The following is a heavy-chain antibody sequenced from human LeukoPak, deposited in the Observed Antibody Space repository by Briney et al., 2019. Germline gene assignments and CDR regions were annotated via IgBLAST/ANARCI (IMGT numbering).Heavy chain of an antibody. CDR3: ARHVRLGYYGSGSYKSFDY. CDR2: IYYSGST. Sequence: SETLSLTCAGYGGSFSGYYWSWMRQPPGKGLEWSAYIYYSGSTTYNPSPQSRVTISVDTSTNQFSLQLSPVTAADTAVYYCARHVRLGYYGSGSYKSFDYWGQGTLVTVSS. J-gene: IGHJ4*02. V-gene: IGHV4-59*01. D-gene: IGHD3-10*01. CDR1: GGSFSGYY.